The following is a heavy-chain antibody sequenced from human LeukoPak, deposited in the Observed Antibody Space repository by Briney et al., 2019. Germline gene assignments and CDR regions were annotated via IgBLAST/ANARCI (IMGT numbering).Heavy chain of an antibody. CDR3: APSMEPHPRSLWFDP. CDR2: IIPIFGTA. V-gene: IGHV1-69*13. D-gene: IGHD1-26*01. J-gene: IGHJ5*02. Sequence: ASVKVSCKASGGTFSSYAISWVRQAPGQGLEWMGGIIPIFGTANYAQKFQGRVTITADESTSTAYMELSSLRSEDTAVYYCAPSMEPHPRSLWFDPWGQGTLVTVSS. CDR1: GGTFSSYA.